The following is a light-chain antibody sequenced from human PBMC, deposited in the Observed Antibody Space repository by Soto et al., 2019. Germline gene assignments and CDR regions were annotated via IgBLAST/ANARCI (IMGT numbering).Light chain of an antibody. CDR3: SSYAGSNNFV. Sequence: QSVLTQPPSASGSPGQSVTISCTGTSSDVGGYDLVSWYQHHPGKAPKLMIYEVTKRPSGVPDRFSGSKSGNTASLTVSGLKAEDEADYYCSSYAGSNNFVFGTGTKVTVL. CDR2: EVT. CDR1: SSDVGGYDL. V-gene: IGLV2-8*01. J-gene: IGLJ1*01.